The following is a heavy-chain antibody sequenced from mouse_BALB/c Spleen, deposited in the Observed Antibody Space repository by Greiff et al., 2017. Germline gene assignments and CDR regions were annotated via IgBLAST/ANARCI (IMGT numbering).Heavy chain of an antibody. D-gene: IGHD1-1*01. CDR1: GYTFTSYT. Sequence: VKLMESAAELARPGASVKMSCKASGYTFTSYTMHWVKQRPGQGLEWIGYINPSSGYTEYNQKFKDKTTLTADKSSSTAYMQLSSLTSEDSAVYYCARLGYGSSYGYWGQGTTLTVSS. CDR2: INPSSGYT. J-gene: IGHJ2*01. CDR3: ARLGYGSSYGY. V-gene: IGHV1-4*02.